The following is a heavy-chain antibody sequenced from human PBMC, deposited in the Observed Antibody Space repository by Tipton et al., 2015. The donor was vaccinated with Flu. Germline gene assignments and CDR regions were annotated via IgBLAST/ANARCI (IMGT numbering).Heavy chain of an antibody. D-gene: IGHD2-15*01. V-gene: IGHV4-38-2*02. J-gene: IGHJ3*02. CDR3: ARDNLAYCSSGDCNTPRTFDI. Sequence: LRLSCTVSSYSISTGYYWGWIRQPPGKGLEWIGSIYHSGRTYSSPSLKSRVTISADTSKNQFSLKLSSVTAADTAVYFCARDNLAYCSSGDCNTPRTFDIWGQGTMVTVSA. CDR2: IYHSGRT. CDR1: SYSISTGYY.